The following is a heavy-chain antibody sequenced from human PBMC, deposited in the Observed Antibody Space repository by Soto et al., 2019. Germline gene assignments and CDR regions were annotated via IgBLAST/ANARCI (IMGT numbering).Heavy chain of an antibody. CDR3: HGYGY. J-gene: IGHJ4*02. D-gene: IGHD5-12*01. CDR2: IYSAGTT. CDR1: GFTVSSANY. Sequence: EVQLVESGGGLIQPGGSLRLSCVGSGFTVSSANYRSWVRQAPGKGLEWVSVIYSAGTTYYADSVKGRFTISRDNSKNTLYLKMDSLRAEDTAVYYCHGYGYWGQGTLVTVSS. V-gene: IGHV3-53*01.